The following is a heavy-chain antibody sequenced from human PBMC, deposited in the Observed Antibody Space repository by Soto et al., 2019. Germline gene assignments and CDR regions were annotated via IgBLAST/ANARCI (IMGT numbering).Heavy chain of an antibody. D-gene: IGHD3-9*01. V-gene: IGHV3-33*01. CDR2: IWYDGSNK. CDR1: GFTFSSYG. J-gene: IGHJ4*01. Sequence: GGSLRLSCAASGFTFSSYGMHWVRQAPGKGLEWVAVIWYDGSNKYYADSVKGRFTISRDNSKNTLYLQMNSLRAEDTAVYYCARDRLSTLYDILTGYYRAYFDYRGHGALVTASS. CDR3: ARDRLSTLYDILTGYYRAYFDY.